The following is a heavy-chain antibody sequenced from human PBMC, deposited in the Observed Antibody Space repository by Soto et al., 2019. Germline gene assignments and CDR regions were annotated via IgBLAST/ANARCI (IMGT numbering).Heavy chain of an antibody. CDR3: ARVSAPYDFWSGYRYPYYYYYMDV. Sequence: PSETLSLTCTVSGGSISSYYWSWIRQPPGKGLEWIGYIYYSGSTNYNPSLKSRVTISVDTSKNQFSLKLSSVTAADTAVYYCARVSAPYDFWSGYRYPYYYYYMDVWGKGTTVTVS. V-gene: IGHV4-59*01. D-gene: IGHD3-3*01. CDR1: GGSISSYY. CDR2: IYYSGST. J-gene: IGHJ6*03.